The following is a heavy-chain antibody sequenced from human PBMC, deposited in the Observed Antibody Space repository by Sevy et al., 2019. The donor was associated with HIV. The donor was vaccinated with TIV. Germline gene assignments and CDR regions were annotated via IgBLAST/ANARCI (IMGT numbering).Heavy chain of an antibody. CDR1: GFTFSSYA. V-gene: IGHV3-23*01. D-gene: IGHD3-22*01. CDR3: AKEGYYYDSSGYSDYFDY. J-gene: IGHJ4*02. Sequence: GGSLRLSCAASGFTFSSYAMSWVRQAPGKGLEWVSAISGSGGSTYYADSVKRRFTISRDNSKNTLYLQMNSLRAEDTAVYYCAKEGYYYDSSGYSDYFDYWGQGTLVTVSS. CDR2: ISGSGGST.